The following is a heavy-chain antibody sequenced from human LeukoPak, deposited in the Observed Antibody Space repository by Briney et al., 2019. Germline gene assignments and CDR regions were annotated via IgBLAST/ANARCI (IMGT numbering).Heavy chain of an antibody. V-gene: IGHV1-2*02. CDR1: GYTFAGYY. Sequence: ASVKVSCKASGYTFAGYYMHWVRQAPGQGLEWVGWINPNSGGTNYAQKFQGRVTMTRDTSISTAYMELSRLRSDDTAVYYCARDEDSGSYYPDYWGQGTLVTVSS. D-gene: IGHD1-26*01. CDR3: ARDEDSGSYYPDY. J-gene: IGHJ4*02. CDR2: INPNSGGT.